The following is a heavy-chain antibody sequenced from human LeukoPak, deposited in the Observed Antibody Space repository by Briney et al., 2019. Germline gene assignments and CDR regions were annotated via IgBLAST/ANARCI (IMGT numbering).Heavy chain of an antibody. CDR1: GGSIRSYY. CDR3: ARETPAAGTYDY. D-gene: IGHD6-13*01. CDR2: IYYSGNT. Sequence: SETLSLTCTVSGGSIRSYYWNWIRQPPGKGLEWIGYIYYSGNTNYNPSLKSRVTISVDTSKNQFSLKLSSVTAADTAVYYCARETPAAGTYDYWGQGTLVTVSS. J-gene: IGHJ4*02. V-gene: IGHV4-59*12.